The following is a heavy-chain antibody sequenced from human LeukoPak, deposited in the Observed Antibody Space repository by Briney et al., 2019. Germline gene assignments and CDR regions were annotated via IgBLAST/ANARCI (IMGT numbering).Heavy chain of an antibody. V-gene: IGHV1-69*13. CDR1: GGTFSSYA. J-gene: IGHJ6*02. CDR3: ARKLPIKTGYYYYGMDV. Sequence: ASAKVSCKASGGTFSSYAISWVRQAPGQGLEWMGGIIPIFGTANYAQKFQGRVTITADESTSTAYMELSSLRSEDTAVYYCARKLPIKTGYYYYGMDVWGQGTTVTVSS. CDR2: IIPIFGTA. D-gene: IGHD1-26*01.